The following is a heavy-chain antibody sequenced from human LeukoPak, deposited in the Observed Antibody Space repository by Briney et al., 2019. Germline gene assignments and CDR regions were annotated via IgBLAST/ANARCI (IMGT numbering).Heavy chain of an antibody. V-gene: IGHV1-69*13. Sequence: SVKVSCKASGGTFSSYAISWVRHATGQGLEWMGGILPIFGTANYAQKFQGRVTITADESTSTAYMELSSLRSEDTAVYYCAREYCGGDCYDYYFDYWGQGTLVTVSS. J-gene: IGHJ4*02. D-gene: IGHD2-21*02. CDR1: GGTFSSYA. CDR2: ILPIFGTA. CDR3: AREYCGGDCYDYYFDY.